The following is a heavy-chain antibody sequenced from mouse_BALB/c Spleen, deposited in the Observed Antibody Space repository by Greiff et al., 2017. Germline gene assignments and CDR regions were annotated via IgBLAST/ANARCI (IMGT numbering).Heavy chain of an antibody. J-gene: IGHJ1*01. CDR3: ARTPSYGNYWYFDV. CDR2: ISSGSSTI. CDR1: GFTFSSFG. V-gene: IGHV5-17*02. Sequence: EVKLVESGGGLVQPGGSRKLSCAASGFTFSSFGMHWVRQAPEKGLEWVAYISSGSSTIYYADTVKGRFTISRDNPKNTLFLQMTSLRSEDTAMYYCARTPSYGNYWYFDVWGAGTTVTVSS. D-gene: IGHD2-10*01.